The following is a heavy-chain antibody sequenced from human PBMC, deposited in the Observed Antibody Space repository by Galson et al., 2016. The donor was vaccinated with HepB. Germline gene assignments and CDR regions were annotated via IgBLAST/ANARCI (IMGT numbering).Heavy chain of an antibody. J-gene: IGHJ4*02. CDR1: GFTFSSCP. V-gene: IGHV3-23*01. D-gene: IGHD4-23*01. CDR2: VSTSGGDT. Sequence: SLRLSCAASGFTFSSCPMSWVRQAPGKGLEWVSTVSTSGGDTYYADSVKGRFTISRDNSKNTLYLQMNSLRAEDTAVYYCAKGGGDYGGNFVFDYWGQGSLVTVSS. CDR3: AKGGGDYGGNFVFDY.